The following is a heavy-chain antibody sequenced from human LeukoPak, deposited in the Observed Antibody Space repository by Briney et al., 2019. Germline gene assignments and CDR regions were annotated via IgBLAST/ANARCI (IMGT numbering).Heavy chain of an antibody. CDR2: MNHSGST. Sequence: PSETLSLTCAVYGGSFSGYYWTWIRQPPGKGLEWLGEMNHSGSTNYKSSLKSRVTISVDTSKNQFALKLSSVTAADTAVYYCARGPPIEPDILAGYYYFDYWGQGTLVTVSS. CDR1: GGSFSGYY. V-gene: IGHV4-34*01. D-gene: IGHD3-9*01. CDR3: ARGPPIEPDILAGYYYFDY. J-gene: IGHJ4*02.